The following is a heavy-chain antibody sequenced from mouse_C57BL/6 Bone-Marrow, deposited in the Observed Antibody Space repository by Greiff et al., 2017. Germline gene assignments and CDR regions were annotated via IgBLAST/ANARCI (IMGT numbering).Heavy chain of an antibody. D-gene: IGHD1-1*01. Sequence: EVHLVESGGDLVKPGGSLKLSCAASGFTFSSSGMSWVRQTPDKRLEWVATISSGGSYTYYPDSVKGRFTISRDKSKNTLYLQMSSLKSEDTAMYYCARPDYGSSYYYWGQGTTLTVSS. V-gene: IGHV5-6*01. CDR2: ISSGGSYT. J-gene: IGHJ2*01. CDR3: ARPDYGSSYYY. CDR1: GFTFSSSG.